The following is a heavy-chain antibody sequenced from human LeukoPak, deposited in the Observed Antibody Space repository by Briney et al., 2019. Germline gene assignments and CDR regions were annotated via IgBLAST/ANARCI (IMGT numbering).Heavy chain of an antibody. CDR1: GFSLSTSGMC. J-gene: IGHJ5*02. V-gene: IGHV2-70*11. CDR2: IDWDDDK. CDR3: ARSMVRGVIRWFDP. D-gene: IGHD3-10*01. Sequence: SGPALVKPTQTLTLTCTFSGFSLSTSGMCVSWIRQPPGKALEWLARIDWDDDKYYSTSLKTRLTISKDTSKNQVVLTMTNMDPVDTATYYCARSMVRGVIRWFDPWGQGTLVTVSS.